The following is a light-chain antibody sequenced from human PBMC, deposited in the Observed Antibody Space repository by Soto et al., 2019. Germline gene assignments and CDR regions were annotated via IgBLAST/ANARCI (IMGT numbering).Light chain of an antibody. Sequence: DIQLTQSPSFLSASVGDRVTITCRASQGISSYLVWYQQRPGKAPKLLIYAASTLQSGVPSRFSGSGSGTEFTLTISRLQHEDFATYYCQQLNSYPITFGLGTRLEIK. CDR3: QQLNSYPIT. CDR1: QGISSY. J-gene: IGKJ5*01. CDR2: AAS. V-gene: IGKV1-9*01.